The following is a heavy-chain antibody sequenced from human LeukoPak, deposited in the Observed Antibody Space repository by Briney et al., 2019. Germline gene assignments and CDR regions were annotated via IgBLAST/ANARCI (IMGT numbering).Heavy chain of an antibody. CDR2: IYYSRRP. CDR1: GCAISSYY. D-gene: IGHD3-10*01. CDR3: ARASYLGSSFHY. V-gene: IGHV4-59*01. J-gene: IGHJ4*02. Sequence: SVTLSLTGTVSGCAISSYYWGWMRHPPGKGREWTGYIYYSRRPHYHPSHKRRVTISVDTSKNHCPLHLSSVHAADPAVYYCARASYLGSSFHYWGQGPLVPVSS.